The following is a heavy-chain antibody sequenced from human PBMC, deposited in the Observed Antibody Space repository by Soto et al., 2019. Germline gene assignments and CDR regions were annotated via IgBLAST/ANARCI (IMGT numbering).Heavy chain of an antibody. V-gene: IGHV3-30-3*01. D-gene: IGHD5-12*01. CDR1: GFTFSSYA. J-gene: IGHJ4*02. Sequence: VGSLRLSCAASGFTFSSYAMHWVRQAPGKGLEWVAVISCDGSNKYYADSVKGRFTISRDNSKNTLYLQMNSLRAEDTAVYYCARERWLQLYYFDYWGQGTLVTVSS. CDR2: ISCDGSNK. CDR3: ARERWLQLYYFDY.